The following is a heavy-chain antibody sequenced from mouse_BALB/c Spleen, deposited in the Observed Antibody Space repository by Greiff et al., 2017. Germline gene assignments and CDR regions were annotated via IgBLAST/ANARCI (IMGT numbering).Heavy chain of an antibody. V-gene: IGHV2-4-1*01. CDR1: GFSLTSYG. J-gene: IGHJ2*01. Sequence: VKLQESGPGLVQPSQSLSITCTVSGFSLTSYGVHWVRQSPGKGLEWLGVIWSGGSTDYNAAFISRLSISKDNSKSHVFFKMNSLQADDTAIYYCARNGAMMGLYYFDYWGQGTTLTVSS. CDR2: IWSGGST. D-gene: IGHD2-3*01. CDR3: ARNGAMMGLYYFDY.